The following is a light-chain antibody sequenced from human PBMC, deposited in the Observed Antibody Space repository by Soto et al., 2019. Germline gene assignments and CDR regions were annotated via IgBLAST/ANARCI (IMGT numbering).Light chain of an antibody. V-gene: IGLV2-14*01. CDR1: SSDVGGYNH. CDR2: EVS. CDR3: ASYTSSNNWV. J-gene: IGLJ3*02. Sequence: QSALTQPASVSGSPGQSIAISCSGTSSDVGGYNHVSWYQQHPGKAPKLVIREVSDRPSGVSNRFSGSKSGNTASLTISGLQAEDDADYYCASYTSSNNWVFGGGTKLTVL.